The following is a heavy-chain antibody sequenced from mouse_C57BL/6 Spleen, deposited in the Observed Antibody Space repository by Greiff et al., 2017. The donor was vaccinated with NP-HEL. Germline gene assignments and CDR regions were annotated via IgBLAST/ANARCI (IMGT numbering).Heavy chain of an antibody. D-gene: IGHD2-10*02. Sequence: VQLQQPGAELVRPGTSVKLSCKASGYTFTSYWMHWVKQRPGQGLEWIGVIDPSDSYTNYNQKFKGKATLTVDTSSSTAYMQLSSLTSEDSAVYYCAREDLYEAWFAYWGQGTLVTVSA. CDR3: AREDLYEAWFAY. V-gene: IGHV1-59*01. CDR1: GYTFTSYW. CDR2: IDPSDSYT. J-gene: IGHJ3*01.